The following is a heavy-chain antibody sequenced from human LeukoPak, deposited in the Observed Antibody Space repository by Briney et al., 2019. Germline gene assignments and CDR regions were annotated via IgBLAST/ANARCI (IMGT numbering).Heavy chain of an antibody. Sequence: GASVKVSCKASGYTFTGYYIHWVRQAPGQGLEWMGWINPNSGDTNYAQKFQGRVTMTGDTSISTAYMELSRLRSDDTAVYYCARVISSRQQSPFWYWGQGTLLTVSS. J-gene: IGHJ4*02. CDR1: GYTFTGYY. CDR2: INPNSGDT. D-gene: IGHD6-13*01. V-gene: IGHV1-2*02. CDR3: ARVISSRQQSPFWY.